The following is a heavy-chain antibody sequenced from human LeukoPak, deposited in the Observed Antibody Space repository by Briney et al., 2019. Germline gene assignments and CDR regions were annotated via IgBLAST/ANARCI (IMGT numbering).Heavy chain of an antibody. V-gene: IGHV3-74*01. Sequence: GGSLRLSCAVSGFKFNSYWMNWVRQVPGKGLVWVAHINTHGNTANYADSVKGRFTISRDNSKNTLYLQMNSLRAEDTAVYYCANTGIAAAGENFWGQGTLVTVSS. CDR3: ANTGIAAAGENF. CDR2: INTHGNTA. J-gene: IGHJ4*02. CDR1: GFKFNSYW. D-gene: IGHD6-13*01.